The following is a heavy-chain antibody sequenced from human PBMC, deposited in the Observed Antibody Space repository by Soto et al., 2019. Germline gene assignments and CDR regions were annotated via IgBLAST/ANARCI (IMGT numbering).Heavy chain of an antibody. CDR1: GGTFSSYA. CDR2: IIPIFGTA. Sequence: SVKVSCKASGGTFSSYAISWVRQAPGQGLEWMGGIIPIFGTANYAQKFQGRVTITADESTSTAYMELSSLRSEDTAVYYCVYYDSSGYYRYYYYGMDVWGQGTTVTVSS. CDR3: VYYDSSGYYRYYYYGMDV. D-gene: IGHD3-22*01. J-gene: IGHJ6*02. V-gene: IGHV1-69*13.